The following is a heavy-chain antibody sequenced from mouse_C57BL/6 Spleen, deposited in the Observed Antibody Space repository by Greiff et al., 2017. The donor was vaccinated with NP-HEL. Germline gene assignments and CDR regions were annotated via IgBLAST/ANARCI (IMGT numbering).Heavy chain of an antibody. CDR3: ARQGDYDYDWFAY. Sequence: EVKLVESGGGLVQPGGSLKLSCAASGFTFSDYGMAWVRQAPRKEPEWVTFISNLAYSIYYADTVTGRFTISRENAKNTLYLEMSSLRSEDTAMYYCARQGDYDYDWFAYWGQGTLVTVSA. D-gene: IGHD2-4*01. CDR1: GFTFSDYG. J-gene: IGHJ3*01. V-gene: IGHV5-15*01. CDR2: ISNLAYSI.